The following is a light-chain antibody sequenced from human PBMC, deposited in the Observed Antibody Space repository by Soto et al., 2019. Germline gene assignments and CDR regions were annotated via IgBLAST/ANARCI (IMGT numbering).Light chain of an antibody. CDR3: CSYARSNTLL. V-gene: IGLV2-23*01. CDR1: SSDVGSYNL. Sequence: QSALTQPASVSGSPGQSITISCTGTSSDVGSYNLVSWYQQPPGKAPKLMIYEANKRPSGVSNRFSGSKSGNTASLTISGLQAEDEADYYCCSYARSNTLLFGGGTKVTVL. CDR2: EAN. J-gene: IGLJ3*02.